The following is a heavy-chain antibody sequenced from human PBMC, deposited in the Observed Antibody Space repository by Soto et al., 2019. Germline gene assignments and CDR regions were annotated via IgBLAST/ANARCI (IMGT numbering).Heavy chain of an antibody. J-gene: IGHJ6*02. CDR2: IYYSGST. CDR3: ARGPIHWSGTTYGMDV. V-gene: IGHV4-61*01. CDR1: GGSVSSGSYY. D-gene: IGHD3-3*01. Sequence: SETLSLACTVSGGSVSSGSYYWSWIRQPPGKGLEWIGYIYYSGSTNYNPSLKSRVTISVDTSKNQFSLKLSSVTAADTAVYYCARGPIHWSGTTYGMDVWGQGTTVTVSS.